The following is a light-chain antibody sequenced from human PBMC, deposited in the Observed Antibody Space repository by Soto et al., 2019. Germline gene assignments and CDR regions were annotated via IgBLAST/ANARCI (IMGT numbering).Light chain of an antibody. V-gene: IGKV3-20*01. CDR1: QSVGSSY. CDR3: QQYVSSPPWA. J-gene: IGKJ1*01. Sequence: EIVLTQSPGTLSLSPGERATLSCRASQSVGSSYLAWYQQKPGQAPRLLIYGASSRATGIPDRFSGSGSGTAFTLTISRLEPEDFAVYYCQQYVSSPPWAFGQGTKVEIK. CDR2: GAS.